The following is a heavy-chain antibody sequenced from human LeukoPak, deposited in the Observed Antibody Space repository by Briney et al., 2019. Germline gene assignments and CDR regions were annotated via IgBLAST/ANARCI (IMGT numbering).Heavy chain of an antibody. CDR3: ASLMYYDFWSGYYDAFDI. J-gene: IGHJ3*02. D-gene: IGHD3-3*01. CDR1: GFTFSSYS. CDR2: ISSSSSYI. V-gene: IGHV3-21*01. Sequence: GGSLRLSCAASGFTFSSYSMNWVRQAPGKGLEWVSSISSSSSYIYYADSVKGRFTISRDNAKNSLYLQMNSLRAEDTAVYYCASLMYYDFWSGYYDAFDIWGQGTMVTVSS.